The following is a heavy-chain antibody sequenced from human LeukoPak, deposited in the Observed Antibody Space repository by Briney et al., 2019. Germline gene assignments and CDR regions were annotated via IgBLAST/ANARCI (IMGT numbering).Heavy chain of an antibody. J-gene: IGHJ4*02. D-gene: IGHD6-13*01. V-gene: IGHV3-74*01. Sequence: PGGSLRLSCAASGFTFSTYWMHWVRQAPGKGLVWVSRISRDGGRVSYADSVRGRFTIFRDNAKNTMYLQMNGLRAEDTAVYSCARYSSSWHANDYWGQGTLVTVSS. CDR1: GFTFSTYW. CDR3: ARYSSSWHANDY. CDR2: ISRDGGRV.